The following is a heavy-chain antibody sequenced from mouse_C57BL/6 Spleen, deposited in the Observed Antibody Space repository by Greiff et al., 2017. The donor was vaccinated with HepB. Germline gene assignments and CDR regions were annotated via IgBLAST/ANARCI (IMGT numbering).Heavy chain of an antibody. J-gene: IGHJ2*01. V-gene: IGHV1-82*01. CDR2: IYPGDGDT. Sequence: VQLQQSGPELVKPGASVKISCKASGYAFSSSWMNWVKQRPGKGLEWIGRIYPGDGDTNYNGKFKGKATLTADKSSSTAYMQLSSLTSEDSAVYFCARSRAYGSFDYWGQGTTRTVSS. CDR1: GYAFSSSW. D-gene: IGHD1-1*01. CDR3: ARSRAYGSFDY.